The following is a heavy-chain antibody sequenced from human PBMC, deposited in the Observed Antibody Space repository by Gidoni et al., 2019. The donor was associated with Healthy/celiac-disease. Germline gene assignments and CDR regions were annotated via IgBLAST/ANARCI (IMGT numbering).Heavy chain of an antibody. CDR1: GFPFSTYA. V-gene: IGHV3-23*01. CDR3: AKALSGYCSGGSCTTYFDY. D-gene: IGHD2-15*01. Sequence: EVQLLESGGGLVQPGGSLRLSCAASGFPFSTYALSLVGQAPGKGLEWVSAISGSCGSTIYADSVKSRFTISRDNSKNTLYLQMNSLRAEDTAVYYCAKALSGYCSGGSCTTYFDYWGQGTLVTVSS. J-gene: IGHJ4*02. CDR2: ISGSCGST.